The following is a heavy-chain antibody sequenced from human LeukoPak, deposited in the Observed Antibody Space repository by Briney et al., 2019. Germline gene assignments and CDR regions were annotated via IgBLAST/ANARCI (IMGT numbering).Heavy chain of an antibody. J-gene: IGHJ5*02. CDR2: INHSGST. V-gene: IGHV4-34*01. CDR3: ARVAGYYGSGSYYNLLKWFDP. Sequence: SETLSLTCAVYGGSFSGYYWSWIRQPPGKGLEWIGEINHSGSTNYNPSLKSRVTMSVDTSKNQFSLKLSSVTAADTAVYYCARVAGYYGSGSYYNLLKWFDPWGQGTLVTVSS. D-gene: IGHD3-10*01. CDR1: GGSFSGYY.